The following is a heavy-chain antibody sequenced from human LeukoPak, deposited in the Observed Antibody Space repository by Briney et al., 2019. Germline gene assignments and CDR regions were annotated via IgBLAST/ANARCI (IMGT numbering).Heavy chain of an antibody. Sequence: AGGSLRLSCAASGFTFSSYAMHWVRQAPGKGLEWVAVISYDGSNKYYADSVKGRFTISRDNSKNTLYLQMNSLRAEDTAVYYCARDFLWFGELLNGSGMDVWGQGTTVTVSS. CDR3: ARDFLWFGELLNGSGMDV. J-gene: IGHJ6*02. CDR1: GFTFSSYA. CDR2: ISYDGSNK. D-gene: IGHD3-10*01. V-gene: IGHV3-30-3*01.